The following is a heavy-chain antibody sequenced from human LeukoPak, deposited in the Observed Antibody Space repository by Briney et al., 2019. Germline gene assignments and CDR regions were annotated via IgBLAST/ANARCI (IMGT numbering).Heavy chain of an antibody. CDR1: GYTFTSYY. CDR2: INPSGGDT. D-gene: IGHD1-14*01. V-gene: IGHV1-46*01. CDR3: AREVMDNLRFDY. J-gene: IGHJ4*02. Sequence: ASVKVSCKASGYTFTSYYMHWVRQAPAQGLEWMGIINPSGGDTSYAQKFQGRLTMTRDTSTNTVYMGLTSLRSEDTAVYYCAREVMDNLRFDYWGQGTLVTVSS.